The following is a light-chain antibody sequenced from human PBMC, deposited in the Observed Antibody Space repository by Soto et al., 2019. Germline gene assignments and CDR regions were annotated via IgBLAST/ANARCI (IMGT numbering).Light chain of an antibody. CDR1: QSISNY. V-gene: IGKV1-39*01. CDR2: TAS. CDR3: QQSYYTPLT. Sequence: GDRGTIACRASQSISNYLNWYQEKPGKAPKLLIYTASTLQSGVPSRFSGSGSGTDFTLTISSLQPEDFATYYCQQSYYTPLTFGGGTKVDIK. J-gene: IGKJ4*01.